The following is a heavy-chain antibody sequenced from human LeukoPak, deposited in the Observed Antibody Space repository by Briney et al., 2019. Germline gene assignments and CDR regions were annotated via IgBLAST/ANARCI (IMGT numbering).Heavy chain of an antibody. J-gene: IGHJ4*02. V-gene: IGHV1-46*01. Sequence: ASEKVSCKASGYTFTSYYMHWVRQAPGQGLEWMGIINPSGGSTSYAQKFQGRVTMTRDMSTSTVYMELSSLRSEDTAVYYCARVGHDYGDQYNVDYWGQGTLVTVSS. CDR2: INPSGGST. CDR3: ARVGHDYGDQYNVDY. CDR1: GYTFTSYY. D-gene: IGHD4-17*01.